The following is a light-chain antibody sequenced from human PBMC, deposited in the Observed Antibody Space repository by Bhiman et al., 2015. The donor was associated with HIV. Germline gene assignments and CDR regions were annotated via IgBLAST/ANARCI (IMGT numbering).Light chain of an antibody. Sequence: SYELTQPPSVSVSPGQTARITCSGDALPKQYAYWYQQKPGQSPVLVIYQDNKRPSGIPERFSGSNSGNTATLTISGTQALDEADYYCQAWDSSTGVFGSGTKVTVL. CDR1: ALPKQY. CDR2: QDN. CDR3: QAWDSSTGV. J-gene: IGLJ1*01. V-gene: IGLV3-1*01.